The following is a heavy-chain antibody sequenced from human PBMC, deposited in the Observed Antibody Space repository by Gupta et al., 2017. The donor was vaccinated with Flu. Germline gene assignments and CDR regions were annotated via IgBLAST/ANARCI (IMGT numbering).Heavy chain of an antibody. CDR2: VDPEDGET. CDR1: GYTFTDYY. D-gene: IGHD6-19*01. V-gene: IGHV1-69-2*01. J-gene: IGHJ6*02. CDR3: ATDPGWGAEGPLPYGMDV. Sequence: EVQLVQSGAEVKKPGATVKISCKVSGYTFTDYYMHWVQQAPGKGLEWMGLVDPEDGETIYAEKFQGRVTITADTSTDTAYMELSSLRSEDTAVYYCATDPGWGAEGPLPYGMDVWGQGTTVTVSS.